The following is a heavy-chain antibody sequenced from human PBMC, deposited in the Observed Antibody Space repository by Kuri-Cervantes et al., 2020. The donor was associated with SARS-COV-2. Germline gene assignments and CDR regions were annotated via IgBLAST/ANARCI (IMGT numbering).Heavy chain of an antibody. CDR2: IIPIFGTA. V-gene: IGHV1-69*13. CDR1: GGTFSSNA. CDR3: ARGPDINTYYYAY. J-gene: IGHJ4*02. D-gene: IGHD3-22*01. Sequence: SVQVSCKASGGTFSSNAISWVRQAPGQGLEWMGGIIPIFGTANYAQKFQGRVTITADESTSTVYMELSSLRSEDTAVYYCARGPDINTYYYAYWGQGTLVTVSS.